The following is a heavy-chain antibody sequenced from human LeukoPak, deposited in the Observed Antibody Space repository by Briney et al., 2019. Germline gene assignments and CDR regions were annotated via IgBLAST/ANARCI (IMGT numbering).Heavy chain of an antibody. CDR3: TTEYSTSGWFGP. CDR2: IKRTTDGGST. CDR1: GFTFSNAW. D-gene: IGHD6-6*01. J-gene: IGHJ5*02. Sequence: KPGGCLRLSCAASGFTFSNAWMSWVRQAPGRGLEWVGRIKRTTDGGSTDYAAPVKGRFTISRDDSINTLYLQMHSLKTEDAAVYYCTTEYSTSGWFGPWGQGTLVTVSS. V-gene: IGHV3-15*01.